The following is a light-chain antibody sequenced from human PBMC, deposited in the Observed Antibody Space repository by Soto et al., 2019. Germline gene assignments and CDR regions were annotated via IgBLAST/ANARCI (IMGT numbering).Light chain of an antibody. CDR3: QSYDSNLSVV. CDR1: SSNIGTGYD. J-gene: IGLJ2*01. CDR2: GNS. V-gene: IGLV1-40*01. Sequence: QSVLTQPPSVSGAPGQRVTISCTGSSSNIGTGYDVHWYQQLPGTAPKLLIYGNSNRPSGVPDRFSGSKSGTSASLAITGLLAEDEADYYCQSYDSNLSVVFGGGTKVTVL.